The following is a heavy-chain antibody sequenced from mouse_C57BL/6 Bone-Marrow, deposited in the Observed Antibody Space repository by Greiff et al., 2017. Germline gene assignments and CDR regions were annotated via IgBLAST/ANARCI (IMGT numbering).Heavy chain of an antibody. D-gene: IGHD2-4*01. CDR3: ASGGYDYDRGFAY. Sequence: VQLQQPGAELVKPGASVKMSCKASGYTFTSYWITWVKQRPGQGLEWIGDIYPGSGSTNYNEKFKSKATLTVDTSSSTAYMQLSSLTSEDSAVYYCASGGYDYDRGFAYWGRGTRVTVSA. V-gene: IGHV1-55*01. CDR1: GYTFTSYW. CDR2: IYPGSGST. J-gene: IGHJ3*01.